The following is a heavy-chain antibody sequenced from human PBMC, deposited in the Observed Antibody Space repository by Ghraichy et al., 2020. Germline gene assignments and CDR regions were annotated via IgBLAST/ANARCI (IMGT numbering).Heavy chain of an antibody. CDR1: GGSVSSGSYY. D-gene: IGHD3-22*01. CDR3: AREVITMIDPCAFDI. CDR2: IYYSGST. Sequence: ETLSLTCTVSGGSVSSGSYYWSWIRQPPGKGLEWIGYIYYSGSTNYNPSLKSRVTISVDTSKNQFSLKLSSVTAADTAVYYCAREVITMIDPCAFDIWGQGTMVTVSS. J-gene: IGHJ3*02. V-gene: IGHV4-61*01.